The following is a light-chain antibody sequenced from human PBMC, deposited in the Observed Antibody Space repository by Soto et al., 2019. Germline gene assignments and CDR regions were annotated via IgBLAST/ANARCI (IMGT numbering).Light chain of an antibody. CDR2: DAS. CDR3: QQRSSWPRT. J-gene: IGKJ1*01. V-gene: IGKV3-11*01. CDR1: QSVSSF. Sequence: IVLTQSPATLSLSPGERATLSCRARQSVSSFLAWYQQKPGQAPRLLIYDASNRATGIPARFSGSGSGTDFTLTISSLEPEDFALYYCQQRSSWPRTFGQGTKV.